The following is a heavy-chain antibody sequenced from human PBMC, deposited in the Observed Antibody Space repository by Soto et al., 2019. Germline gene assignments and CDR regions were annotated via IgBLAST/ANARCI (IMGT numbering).Heavy chain of an antibody. CDR3: VSDGDVCSGSDCFRHFKY. CDR1: GFSISPYW. D-gene: IGHD5-12*01. J-gene: IGHJ4*02. V-gene: IGHV3-7*03. Sequence: VGSLRLSCVASGFSISPYWMSWVRQAPGKGLEWVANIKEDGSAARYVDSARDRLLISRDNTKNSLYLQMTSLRVEDTAIYYCVSDGDVCSGSDCFRHFKYWGRGTRVTVS. CDR2: IKEDGSAA.